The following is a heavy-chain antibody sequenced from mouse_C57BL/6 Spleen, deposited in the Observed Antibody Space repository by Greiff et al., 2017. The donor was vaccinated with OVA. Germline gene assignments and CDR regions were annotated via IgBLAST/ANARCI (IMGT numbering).Heavy chain of an antibody. J-gene: IGHJ1*03. CDR2: IYPGGGYT. CDR1: GYTFTSYW. Sequence: QVQLQQSGAELVKPGTSVKMSCTASGYTFTSYWIGWVKQRPGHGLEWIGDIYPGGGYTNYTEKFKGKATLTADKSSSTAYMQFSSLTSEDSAIYSLEYSHSCGSSCYFDGWGTGTTVTVSS. V-gene: IGHV1-63*01. D-gene: IGHD1-1*01. CDR3: EYSHSCGSSCYFDG.